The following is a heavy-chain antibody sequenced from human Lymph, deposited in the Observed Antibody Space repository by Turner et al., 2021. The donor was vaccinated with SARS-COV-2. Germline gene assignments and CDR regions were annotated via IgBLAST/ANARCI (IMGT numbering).Heavy chain of an antibody. CDR3: ARGDYYGSGSYPGKTFDC. V-gene: IGHV3-30-3*01. D-gene: IGHD3-10*01. CDR2: ISYDGSNK. Sequence: QVQLVESGGGVVQPVRSLRLSGVPSGFSFSSYAMYWVRQAPGKGLEWVAVISYDGSNKYYADSVKGRFTISRDNSKNTLYLQMNSLRAEDTAVYYCARGDYYGSGSYPGKTFDCWGQGTLVTVSS. J-gene: IGHJ4*02. CDR1: GFSFSSYA.